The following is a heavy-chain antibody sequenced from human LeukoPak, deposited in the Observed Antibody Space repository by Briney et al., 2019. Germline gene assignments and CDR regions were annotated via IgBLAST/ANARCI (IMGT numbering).Heavy chain of an antibody. J-gene: IGHJ4*02. CDR3: ARGEDYVDFGDYFDY. Sequence: PGRSLRLSCAASGFTFSSYAMHWVRQAPGMGLEWVAIISYDGRNKYYADSVKGRFTISGDNSKNTLYLQMNSLKPEDTAVYYCARGEDYVDFGDYFDYWGQGTLVTVSS. CDR2: ISYDGRNK. CDR1: GFTFSSYA. V-gene: IGHV3-30-3*01. D-gene: IGHD4-17*01.